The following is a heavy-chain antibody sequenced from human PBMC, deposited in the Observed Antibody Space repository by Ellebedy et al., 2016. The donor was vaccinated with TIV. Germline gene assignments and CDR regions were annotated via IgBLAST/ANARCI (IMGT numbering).Heavy chain of an antibody. CDR1: GFSFSSFA. Sequence: GESLKISXAASGFSFSSFALIWVRQAPGKGLEWVSGISGGGGGTYYADSVKGRFTISRDNSKNTLYLQMNSLRAEDTVVYHCAKIKQTGYSNGWYPEYWGQGTLVTVSS. CDR3: AKIKQTGYSNGWYPEY. CDR2: ISGGGGGT. V-gene: IGHV3-23*01. D-gene: IGHD6-19*01. J-gene: IGHJ4*02.